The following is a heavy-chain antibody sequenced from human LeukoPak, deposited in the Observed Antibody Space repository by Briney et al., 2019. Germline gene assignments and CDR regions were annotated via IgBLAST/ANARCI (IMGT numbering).Heavy chain of an antibody. J-gene: IGHJ6*02. V-gene: IGHV3-23*01. CDR2: ISGSGGST. CDR1: GFTFSSYA. Sequence: GGSLRLSCAASGFTFSSYAMSWVRQAPGKGLEWVSAISGSGGSTYYADSVKGRFTISRDNSKNTLYLQMNSLRAEDTAVYYCAKDRGRFLEWLQHYYYYGMDVWGQGTTVTVSS. D-gene: IGHD3-3*01. CDR3: AKDRGRFLEWLQHYYYYGMDV.